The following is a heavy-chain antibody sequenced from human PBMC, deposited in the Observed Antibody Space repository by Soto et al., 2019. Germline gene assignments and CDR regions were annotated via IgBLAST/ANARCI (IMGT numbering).Heavy chain of an antibody. CDR1: GGSISSSSYY. V-gene: IGHV4-39*01. D-gene: IGHD6-19*01. Sequence: QLQLQESGPGLVKPSETLSLTCTVSGGSISSSSYYWGWIRQPPGKGLEWIGSIYYSGSTYYNPSLKSRSTISRGTTKNQTSMKLSSVTAANTAVYYCARHNVGSGWYLDAFEIWGQGTMVTVSS. J-gene: IGHJ3*02. CDR3: ARHNVGSGWYLDAFEI. CDR2: IYYSGST.